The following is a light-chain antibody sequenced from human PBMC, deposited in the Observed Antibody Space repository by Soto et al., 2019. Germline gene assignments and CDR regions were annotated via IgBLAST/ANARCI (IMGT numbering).Light chain of an antibody. CDR2: LGS. J-gene: IGKJ3*01. CDR3: MQALQTIFT. V-gene: IGKV2-28*01. Sequence: DIVMTQSPLSLPVTPGEPASISCRSSQSLLHSNGYNYLDWYLQKPGQSQQLLIYLGSNRGSGVPGRFSGSGSGTDCTLKISRVEAVDVGVYYCMQALQTIFTLGPRTKVDIK. CDR1: QSLLHSNGYNY.